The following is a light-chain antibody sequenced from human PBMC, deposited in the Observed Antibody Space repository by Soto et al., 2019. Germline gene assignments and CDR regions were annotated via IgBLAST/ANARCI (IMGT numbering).Light chain of an antibody. CDR1: SSDVGGYNY. Sequence: QSALTQPASVSGSPGQSITISCTGTSSDVGGYNYVSWSQHHPGKAPKLMIYEVSHRPSGVSNRFSGSKSGNTASLTISGLQAEDEADYYCSSYTTTNTYVFGTVTKLTVL. J-gene: IGLJ1*01. CDR3: SSYTTTNTYV. CDR2: EVS. V-gene: IGLV2-14*01.